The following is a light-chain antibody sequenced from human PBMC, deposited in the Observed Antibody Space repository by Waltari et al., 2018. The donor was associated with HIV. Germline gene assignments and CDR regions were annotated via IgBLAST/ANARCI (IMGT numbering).Light chain of an antibody. CDR1: SSDVGSSNY. V-gene: IGLV2-8*01. CDR2: EIT. Sequence: QSALTQPPSASGFPGQAVTISCTGTSSDVGSSNYVAWYQQYPGKAPKLLMYEITKRPTVVPDRFSGSKSGNPASLTVSGLQAEDEADYYCSSSAGGDTLVFGGGTKLTVL. CDR3: SSSAGGDTLV. J-gene: IGLJ2*01.